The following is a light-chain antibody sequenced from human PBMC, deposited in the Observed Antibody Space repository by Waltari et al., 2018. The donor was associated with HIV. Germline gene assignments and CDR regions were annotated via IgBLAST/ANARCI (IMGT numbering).Light chain of an antibody. J-gene: IGLJ2*01. V-gene: IGLV3-27*01. CDR1: ELATQD. CDR2: RDS. CDR3: YFAADNKAI. Sequence: SYDLTQPSSVSVSPGQTDRITCSGNELATQDARWFQQKAGQAPVLVIYRDSERPSGIPERFSGSSSGTTVTLSISGAQVEDEGDYFCYFAADNKAIFGGGTKLTVL.